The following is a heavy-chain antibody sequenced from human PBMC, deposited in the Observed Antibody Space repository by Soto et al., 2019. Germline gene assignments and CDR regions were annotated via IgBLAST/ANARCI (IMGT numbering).Heavy chain of an antibody. CDR1: GFTFSDYD. CDR3: AREIRGAYGMDV. V-gene: IGHV3-13*04. D-gene: IGHD3-10*01. Sequence: EVQLVESGGGLVQPGGSLRLSCTASGFTFSDYDMHWVRQTTGEGLEWVSTIRAAGATYYPGSVQGRFTISRENAKKSFFLQMNSLRAGDTAVYYCAREIRGAYGMDVWGQGTTVTVSS. CDR2: IRAAGAT. J-gene: IGHJ6*02.